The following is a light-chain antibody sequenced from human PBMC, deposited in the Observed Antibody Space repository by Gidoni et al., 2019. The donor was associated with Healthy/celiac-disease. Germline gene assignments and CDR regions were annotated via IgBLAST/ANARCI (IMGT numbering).Light chain of an antibody. CDR1: QSISSN. V-gene: IGKV1-39*01. J-gene: IGKJ2*01. CDR2: AAS. Sequence: DIQMTQSPSSLSASVGDRVTITCRASQSISSNLNWYQQKPGKAPKLLIYAASSLQSGVPSRFSGSGSGTDFTLTISSLQPEDFATYYCQQSYSTHYTFGQGTKLEIK. CDR3: QQSYSTHYT.